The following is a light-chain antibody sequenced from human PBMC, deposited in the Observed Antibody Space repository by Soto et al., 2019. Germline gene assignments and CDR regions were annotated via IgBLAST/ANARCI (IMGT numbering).Light chain of an antibody. CDR1: SSQIGSNT. CDR3: AAWHDSRNAWV. Sequence: SVLTQPPSLSGTPGQRVTISCSGSSSQIGSNTVSWYQQLPGKAPKLLIYDNDRRPSGVPDRFSGSKSGTSGSLAISDLHSEDEAEYFCAAWHDSRNAWVFGGGTKLTVL. J-gene: IGLJ3*02. V-gene: IGLV1-44*01. CDR2: DND.